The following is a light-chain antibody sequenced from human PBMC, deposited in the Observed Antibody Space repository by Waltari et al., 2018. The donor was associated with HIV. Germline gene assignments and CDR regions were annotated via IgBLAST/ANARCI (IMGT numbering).Light chain of an antibody. Sequence: QSALTQPRSVSGSPGQSVAVSCTGTSSDVGGYKFVSWYQQHPGKAPKLVIYDVNKLPSVVPYRFSGSKSANTASLTITGLQAEDEADYYCCSYAGRYSVVFGGGTKLTVL. CDR1: SSDVGGYKF. CDR2: DVN. J-gene: IGLJ2*01. V-gene: IGLV2-11*01. CDR3: CSYAGRYSVV.